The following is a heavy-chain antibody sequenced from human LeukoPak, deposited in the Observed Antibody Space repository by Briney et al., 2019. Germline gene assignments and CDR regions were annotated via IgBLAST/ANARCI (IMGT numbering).Heavy chain of an antibody. V-gene: IGHV1-58*01. CDR2: IVVGSGNT. J-gene: IGHJ4*02. CDR3: AAVPYDSSGYCGYYFDY. CDR1: GFTFTSSA. D-gene: IGHD3-22*01. Sequence: TSVKVSCTASGFTFTSSAVQWVRQARGQRLEWIGWIVVGSGNTNYAQKFQERVTITRDMSTSTAYMELSSLRSEDTAVYYCAAVPYDSSGYCGYYFDYWGQGTLVTVSS.